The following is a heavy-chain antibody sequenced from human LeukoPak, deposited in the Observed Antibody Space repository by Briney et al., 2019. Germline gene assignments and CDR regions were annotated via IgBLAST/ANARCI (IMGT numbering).Heavy chain of an antibody. Sequence: PGGSLRLSCAASGFTFTTFPMHWVRQPPGKGLEWVAVISYDGTDKYYADSVKGRFTISRDNSKNTLYLQMNSLRAEDTAVYYCAKRAKYSYGSVDYWGQGTLVTVSS. CDR1: GFTFTTFP. D-gene: IGHD5-18*01. CDR2: ISYDGTDK. V-gene: IGHV3-30*04. J-gene: IGHJ4*02. CDR3: AKRAKYSYGSVDY.